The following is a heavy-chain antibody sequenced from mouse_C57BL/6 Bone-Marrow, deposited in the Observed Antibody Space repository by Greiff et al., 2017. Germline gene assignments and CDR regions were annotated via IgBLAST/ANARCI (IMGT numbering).Heavy chain of an antibody. V-gene: IGHV1-64*01. CDR2: IHPNSGST. Sequence: VQLQQPGAELVKPGASVKLSCKASGYTFTSYWMHWVKQRPGQGLEWIGMIHPNSGSTNYNEKFKSKATLTVDKSSSTAYMQLSSLTSEDSAVYYCARCYGSSYPLGYWGQGTTLTVSS. CDR3: ARCYGSSYPLGY. D-gene: IGHD1-1*01. J-gene: IGHJ2*01. CDR1: GYTFTSYW.